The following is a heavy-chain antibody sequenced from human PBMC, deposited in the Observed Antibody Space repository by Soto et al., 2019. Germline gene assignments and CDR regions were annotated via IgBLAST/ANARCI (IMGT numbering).Heavy chain of an antibody. CDR2: ISGSGEIT. CDR3: GDDQYYGRPHNWCDT. Sequence: GGSLRLSCVASGFSFDNYGMAWVRQAPGKGLSWVSSISGSGEITYYADSVKGRFTISRDNSKNTLYLEVNNLRAEDTALYYWGDDQYYGRPHNWCDTWGQGRLVTVSS. CDR1: GFSFDNYG. D-gene: IGHD3-16*01. J-gene: IGHJ5*02. V-gene: IGHV3-23*01.